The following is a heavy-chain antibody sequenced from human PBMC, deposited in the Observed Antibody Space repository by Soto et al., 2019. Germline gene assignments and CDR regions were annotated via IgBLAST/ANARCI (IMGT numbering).Heavy chain of an antibody. D-gene: IGHD5-12*01. CDR2: ISYDGSNK. CDR3: AKRWLQSVVDY. Sequence: GGSLRLSCAASGFIFSNYDMHWVRQAPGKGLEWVAFISYDGSNKYYADSVKGRFTISRDNSKNTLYLEMNSLTDEDTAVYYCAKRWLQSVVDYWGQGTLVTVSS. V-gene: IGHV3-30*18. J-gene: IGHJ4*02. CDR1: GFIFSNYD.